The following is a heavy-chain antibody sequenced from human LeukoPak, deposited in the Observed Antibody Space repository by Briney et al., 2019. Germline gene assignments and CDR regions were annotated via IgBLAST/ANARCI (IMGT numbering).Heavy chain of an antibody. CDR3: ATGGAVAGRFAY. D-gene: IGHD6-19*01. J-gene: IGHJ4*02. Sequence: GGSLRLSCAASGFTFSSYTMNWVRQAPGKGLEWISYITSDNTIYYADSVKGRFTIPRDNTKNSLFLQMNSLRAEDTAVYYCATGGAVAGRFAYWGQGTLVTVSS. V-gene: IGHV3-69-1*01. CDR2: ITSDNTI. CDR1: GFTFSSYT.